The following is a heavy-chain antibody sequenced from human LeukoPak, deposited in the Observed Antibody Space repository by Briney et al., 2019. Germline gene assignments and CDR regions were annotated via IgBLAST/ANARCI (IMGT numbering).Heavy chain of an antibody. D-gene: IGHD3-10*01. CDR1: GFTFSDYW. Sequence: GGSLRLSCAASGFTFSDYWMHWVRQAPGKGLEWVSGITKSGDGTHYADSVKGRFTISRDNSKSTLYLQMNSLRADDTAIYYCAKDSVYWGQGTLVTVSS. V-gene: IGHV3-23*01. CDR3: AKDSVY. CDR2: ITKSGDGT. J-gene: IGHJ4*02.